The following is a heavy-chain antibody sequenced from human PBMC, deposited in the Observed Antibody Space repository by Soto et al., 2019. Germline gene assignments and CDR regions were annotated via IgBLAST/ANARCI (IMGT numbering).Heavy chain of an antibody. D-gene: IGHD2-21*02. V-gene: IGHV3-7*05. Sequence: EVQLVESGGGLVQPGGSLRLSCAASGFTFSSYWMSWVRQAPGKGLEWVANIQQDGSEKYYVDSVKGRFTISRDNAKKSQYVQMNRLRSEDTAVYYCARERIDGGNSYSHFFGSCCQVTLVNASS. J-gene: IGHJ4*02. CDR3: ARERIDGGNSYSHFFGS. CDR1: GFTFSSYW. CDR2: IQQDGSEK.